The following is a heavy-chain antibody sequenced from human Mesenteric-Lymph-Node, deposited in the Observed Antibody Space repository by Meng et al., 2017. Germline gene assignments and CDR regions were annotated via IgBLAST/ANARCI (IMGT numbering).Heavy chain of an antibody. CDR2: IIPILGIA. V-gene: IGHV1-69*04. CDR3: ARDPVVYYDSSGYYYDPYYFDY. CDR1: GGTFSSYT. Sequence: SVKVSCKASGGTFSSYTISWVRQAPGQGLEWMGRIIPILGIANYAQKFQGRVTITADESTSTAYMELSSLRSEDTAVYYCARDPVVYYDSSGYYYDPYYFDYWGQGTLVTVSS. D-gene: IGHD3-22*01. J-gene: IGHJ4*02.